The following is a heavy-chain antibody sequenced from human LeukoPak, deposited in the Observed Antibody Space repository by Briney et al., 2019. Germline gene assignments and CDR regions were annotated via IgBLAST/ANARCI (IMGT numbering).Heavy chain of an antibody. CDR2: INPNSGGT. D-gene: IGHD4-17*01. CDR1: GYTFTGYY. CDR3: ARGDRDGDYDY. Sequence: ASVKVSCKVSGYTFTGYYMHCVRHPPGQGLEWMGWINPNSGGTNYAQKFQGWVTMTRDTSISTAYMELSRLRSDDTAVYYCARGDRDGDYDYWGQGTLVTVSS. V-gene: IGHV1-2*04. J-gene: IGHJ4*02.